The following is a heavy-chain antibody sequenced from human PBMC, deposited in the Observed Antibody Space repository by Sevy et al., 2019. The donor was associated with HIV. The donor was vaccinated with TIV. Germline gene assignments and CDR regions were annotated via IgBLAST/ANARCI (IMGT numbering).Heavy chain of an antibody. CDR2: ISSSGSTI. D-gene: IGHD5-12*01. CDR1: GFTLSDYY. CDR3: ARDRGYSGYDWGNWFDP. Sequence: GGSLRLSCAASGFTLSDYYMTWIRQAPGKGLEWLSYISSSGSTISYADSVKGRFTISRDNAKNSLYLQMNSLRAEDTAVYYCARDRGYSGYDWGNWFDPWGQGTLVTVSS. J-gene: IGHJ5*02. V-gene: IGHV3-11*04.